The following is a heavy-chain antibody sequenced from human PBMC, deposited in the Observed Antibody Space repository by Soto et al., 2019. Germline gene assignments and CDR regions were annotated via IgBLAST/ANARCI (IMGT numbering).Heavy chain of an antibody. CDR3: PRFRRYYDSSGYLTSDVFDS. CDR2: IIPIFGTV. Sequence: QVQLVQSEGEVKEPGSSVKVSCEASGGTLSNFGVSWVRQAPGHGLEWMGTIIPIFGTVDAAQKFQDRLSLTASESTKTGYMELISPNLDDTAVYYRPRFRRYYDSSGYLTSDVFDSWGPGTKVTVSS. CDR1: GGTLSNFG. V-gene: IGHV1-69*18. J-gene: IGHJ3*02. D-gene: IGHD3-22*01.